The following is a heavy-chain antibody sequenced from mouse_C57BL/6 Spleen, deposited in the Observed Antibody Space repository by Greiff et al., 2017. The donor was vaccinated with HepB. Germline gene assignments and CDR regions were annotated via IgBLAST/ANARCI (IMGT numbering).Heavy chain of an antibody. CDR3: AKSPLDSSGPTWFAY. CDR2: IWRGGST. J-gene: IGHJ3*01. D-gene: IGHD3-2*02. CDR1: GFSLTSYG. Sequence: VQLQQSGPGLVQPSQSLSITCTVSGFSLTSYGVHWVRQSPGKGLEWLGVIWRGGSTDYNAAFMSRLSITKDNSKSQVFFKMNSLQADDTAIYYCAKSPLDSSGPTWFAYWGQGTLVTVSA. V-gene: IGHV2-5*01.